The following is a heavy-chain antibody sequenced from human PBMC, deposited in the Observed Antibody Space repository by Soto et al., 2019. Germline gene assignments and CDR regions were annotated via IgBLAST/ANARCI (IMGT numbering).Heavy chain of an antibody. CDR2: LNSGGTTA. CDR1: GFTFSSYW. Sequence: GGSLRLSCAASGFTFSSYWMHWVRQAPGKGLMWISRLNSGGTTANYAVSVSGRFTISRDNAKNTLYLQMNSLRAEDTAVYYCARDGVGDTVFFGYFDYWGQGALVTVS. CDR3: ARDGVGDTVFFGYFDY. J-gene: IGHJ4*02. V-gene: IGHV3-74*01. D-gene: IGHD1-26*01.